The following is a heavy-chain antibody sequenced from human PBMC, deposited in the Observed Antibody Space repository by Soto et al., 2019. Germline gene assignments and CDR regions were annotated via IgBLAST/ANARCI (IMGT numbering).Heavy chain of an antibody. V-gene: IGHV1-24*01. J-gene: IGHJ4*02. CDR3: AAGGTRWLQSHFDY. Sequence: QVQLVQSGAEVKKPGASVKVSCKVSGHTLTEFSIHWVRQAPGKGLEWMGGFDPEDGETINAQKFQGSVTMTEDTSTDSAYMELRSLRSEDTAVYYCAAGGTRWLQSHFDYWGQGTLVTVSS. CDR2: FDPEDGET. CDR1: GHTLTEFS. D-gene: IGHD1-1*01.